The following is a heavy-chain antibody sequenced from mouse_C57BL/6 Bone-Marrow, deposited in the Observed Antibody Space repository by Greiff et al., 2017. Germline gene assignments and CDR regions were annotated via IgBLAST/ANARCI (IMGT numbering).Heavy chain of an antibody. V-gene: IGHV1-76*01. CDR3: ASYYGSSYGYFDV. J-gene: IGHJ1*03. D-gene: IGHD1-1*01. Sequence: VQLQESGAELVRPGASVKLSCKASGYTFTDYYINWVKQRPGQGLEWIARIYPGSGNTYYNEKFKGKATLTAEKSSSTAYMQLSSLTSEDSAVYCCASYYGSSYGYFDVWGTGTTGTVSS. CDR2: IYPGSGNT. CDR1: GYTFTDYY.